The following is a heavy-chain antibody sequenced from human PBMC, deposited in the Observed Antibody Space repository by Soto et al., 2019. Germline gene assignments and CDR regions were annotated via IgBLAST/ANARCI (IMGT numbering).Heavy chain of an antibody. CDR1: GFTFRNYA. J-gene: IGHJ4*02. CDR3: AMSNSNDLYYHFES. CDR2: ISYDGNNK. Sequence: GGSLRLSCAASGFTFRNYALHCVRQAPGKGLEWVTVISYDGNNKYYGDSVKGRFTVSRDNAKGSLLLQMSSLRAEDTAVYFCAMSNSNDLYYHFESLDQGTPVTVSS. D-gene: IGHD3-22*01. V-gene: IGHV3-30*03.